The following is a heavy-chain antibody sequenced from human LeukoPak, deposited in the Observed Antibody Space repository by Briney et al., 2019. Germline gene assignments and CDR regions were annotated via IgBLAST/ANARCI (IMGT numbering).Heavy chain of an antibody. CDR1: GYTFTSYD. CDR3: ARSSVGARRRIDY. V-gene: IGHV1-8*01. Sequence: GASVKVSCKASGYTFTSYDINWVRQATGLGLEWMGWMNPNSGNTGYAQKFQGRVTMTRSTSINTAYMELNSLTSEDTAVYYCARSSVGARRRIDYWGQGSLVTVSS. CDR2: MNPNSGNT. J-gene: IGHJ4*02. D-gene: IGHD1-26*01.